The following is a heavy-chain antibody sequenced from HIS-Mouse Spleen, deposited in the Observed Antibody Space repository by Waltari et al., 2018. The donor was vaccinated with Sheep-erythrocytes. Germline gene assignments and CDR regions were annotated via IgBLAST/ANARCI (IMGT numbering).Heavy chain of an antibody. Sequence: EVQLVESGGGLVKPGGSLRISCAASGFPFSSYSMNWVRQAPGKGLEWVSSISSSSSYIYYADSVKCRFTISRDNAKNSLYLQMNSLRAEDTAVYYCARVASGATFDYWGQGTLVTVSS. CDR3: ARVASGATFDY. J-gene: IGHJ4*02. V-gene: IGHV3-21*01. CDR2: ISSSSSYI. D-gene: IGHD1-26*01. CDR1: GFPFSSYS.